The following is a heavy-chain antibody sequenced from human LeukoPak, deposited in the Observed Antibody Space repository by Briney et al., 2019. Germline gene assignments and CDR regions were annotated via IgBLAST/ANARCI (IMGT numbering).Heavy chain of an antibody. CDR3: ARPTTIFGGVGPFDY. CDR1: GYSFTSYW. J-gene: IGHJ4*02. D-gene: IGHD3-3*01. V-gene: IGHV5-51*01. Sequence: GESLKISCQGSGYSFTSYWIGWVRQMPGKGLEWMGIIYPGDSDTRYSPSFQGQVTISADKSISTAYLQWSSLKASDTAMYYCARPTTIFGGVGPFDYWGQGTLVTVSS. CDR2: IYPGDSDT.